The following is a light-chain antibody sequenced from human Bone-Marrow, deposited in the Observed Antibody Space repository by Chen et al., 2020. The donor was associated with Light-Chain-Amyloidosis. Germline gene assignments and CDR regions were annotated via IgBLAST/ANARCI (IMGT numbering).Light chain of an antibody. CDR1: NIGSTS. J-gene: IGLJ3*02. V-gene: IGLV3-21*02. CDR3: QVWDRGSDRPV. Sequence: SYVLTQPSSVSVAPGQTATIACGGNNIGSTSVHWSQQTPGQAPLLVVYDDSDRPSGIPERLGVSNSGNTATLTNSRVEAGDEADYYCQVWDRGSDRPVFGGGTKLTVL. CDR2: DDS.